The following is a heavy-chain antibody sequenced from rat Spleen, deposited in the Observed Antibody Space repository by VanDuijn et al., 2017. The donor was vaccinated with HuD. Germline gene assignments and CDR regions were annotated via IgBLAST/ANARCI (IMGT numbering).Heavy chain of an antibody. V-gene: IGHV5S14*01. CDR1: GFTFSNYG. D-gene: IGHD1-12*02. J-gene: IGHJ2*01. CDR2: ISTGGGNT. Sequence: EVQLVESGGGLVQPGRSLKLSCAASGFTFSNYGMAWVRQTPTKGLEWVASISTGGGNTYYRDSVKGRFTISRDNAKNTQYLQMDSLRSEDTATYYCARHTYYYDGTYYSGFDYWGQGVMVTVSS. CDR3: ARHTYYYDGTYYSGFDY.